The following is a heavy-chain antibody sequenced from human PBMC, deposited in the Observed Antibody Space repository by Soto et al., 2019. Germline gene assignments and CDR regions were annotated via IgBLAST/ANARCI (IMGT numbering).Heavy chain of an antibody. J-gene: IGHJ4*02. V-gene: IGHV1-18*04. Sequence: QVQLVQSGAEVKKPGASVKVSCKASGYTFTSYGINWVRQAPGQGLEWMGWISAYSGSINYAQKLQGRVTMTTDTSTSTAYMELRSLRSDDTAVYYCARVRLGLAADGSFDYWCQGTLVTVSS. CDR2: ISAYSGSI. CDR3: ARVRLGLAADGSFDY. D-gene: IGHD6-13*01. CDR1: GYTFTSYG.